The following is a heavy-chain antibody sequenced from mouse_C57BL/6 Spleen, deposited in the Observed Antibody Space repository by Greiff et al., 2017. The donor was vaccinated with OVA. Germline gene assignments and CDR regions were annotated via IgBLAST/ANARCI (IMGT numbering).Heavy chain of an antibody. CDR2: IDPETGGT. Sequence: QVQLKQSGAELVRPGASVTLSCKASGYTFTDYEMHWVKQTPVHGLEWIGAIDPETGGTAYNQKFKGKAILTADKSSSTAYMELRSLTSEDSAVYYCTRRGSITTVVGYAMDYWGQGTSVTVSS. J-gene: IGHJ4*01. V-gene: IGHV1-15*01. CDR3: TRRGSITTVVGYAMDY. CDR1: GYTFTDYE. D-gene: IGHD1-1*01.